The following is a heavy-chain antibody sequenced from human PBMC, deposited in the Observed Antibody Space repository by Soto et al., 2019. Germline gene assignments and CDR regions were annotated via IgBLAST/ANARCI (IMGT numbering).Heavy chain of an antibody. CDR2: IYPGDSDT. J-gene: IGHJ3*02. D-gene: IGHD3-22*01. V-gene: IGHV5-51*01. Sequence: PGESLKISCKGSGYSFTSYWIGWVRQMPGKGLEWMGIIYPGDSDTRYSPSFQGQVTISADKSISTAYLQWSSLKASDTAMYYCARRKVVVITTTAFDIWGQGTMVTVS. CDR3: ARRKVVVITTTAFDI. CDR1: GYSFTSYW.